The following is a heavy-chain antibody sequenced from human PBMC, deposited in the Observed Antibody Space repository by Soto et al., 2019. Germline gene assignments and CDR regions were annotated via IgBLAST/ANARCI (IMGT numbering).Heavy chain of an antibody. D-gene: IGHD6-6*01. CDR1: GFTFSSYA. CDR2: ISGSGGST. CDR3: AKVPTPETSIAALDGIDY. J-gene: IGHJ4*02. V-gene: IGHV3-23*01. Sequence: GGSLRLSCAASGFTFSSYAMSWVRQAPGKGLEWVSAISGSGGSTYYADSVKGRFTISRDNSKNTLYLQMNSLRAEDTVVYYCAKVPTPETSIAALDGIDYWGQGTLVTVSS.